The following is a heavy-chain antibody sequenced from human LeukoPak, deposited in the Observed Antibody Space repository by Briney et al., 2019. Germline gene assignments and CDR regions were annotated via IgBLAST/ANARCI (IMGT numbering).Heavy chain of an antibody. CDR3: AQGENFYFGSGTYQPH. V-gene: IGHV3-23*01. CDR1: GFTFNAYA. D-gene: IGHD3-10*01. J-gene: IGHJ4*02. CDR2: ISGRGDDT. Sequence: TGGPLRLSCAGSGFTFNAYAMNWVRQAPGKGLDWVSGISGRGDDTFYADSVKGRFTISRDNSRNKLFLQMNSLRPDDTAIYYCAQGENFYFGSGTYQPHWGQGTLVTVSS.